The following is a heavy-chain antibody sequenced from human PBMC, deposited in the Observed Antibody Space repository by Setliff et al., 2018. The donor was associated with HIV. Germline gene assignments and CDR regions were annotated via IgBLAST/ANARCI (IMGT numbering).Heavy chain of an antibody. Sequence: KASETLSLTCAVYGGSFSGYYWSWIRQSPGKGLEWIGEINHGGTTNFNPSLKSRVTLSVDMSKNQFSLNLTSVTAADTAVYYCARGGASFAMPHEYWGQGTLVTVSS. CDR1: GGSFSGYY. CDR3: ARGGASFAMPHEY. CDR2: INHGGTT. J-gene: IGHJ4*02. D-gene: IGHD2-2*01. V-gene: IGHV4-34*01.